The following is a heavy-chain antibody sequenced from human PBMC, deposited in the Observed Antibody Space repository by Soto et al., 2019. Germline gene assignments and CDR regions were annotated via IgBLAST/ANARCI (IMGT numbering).Heavy chain of an antibody. J-gene: IGHJ4*02. CDR3: AREGGDGIDY. V-gene: IGHV4-31*03. CDR1: GGSFRSGSHY. Sequence: SETLSLTCPVSGGSFRSGSHYWSWIRQHPGKGLEWSGYIYYSSSTYYNPSLKSRITISISTSKNQFSLKLTSVTAAATAVYYCAREGGDGIDYWGQGTLVTVSS. D-gene: IGHD3-16*01. CDR2: IYYSSST.